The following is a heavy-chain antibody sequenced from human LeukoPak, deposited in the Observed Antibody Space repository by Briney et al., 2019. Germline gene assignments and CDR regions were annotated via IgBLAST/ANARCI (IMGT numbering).Heavy chain of an antibody. V-gene: IGHV1-2*02. CDR1: GYTFIVYY. Sequence: ASVKVSCKASGYTFIVYYIHWVRQAPGQGLEWMGWINPNIGDTNYAQKFLDRVTMTRDTSMSTAYMELSRLTSDDTAVYYCAREIDFWGYWGRGTLVTVSS. D-gene: IGHD7-27*01. J-gene: IGHJ4*02. CDR2: INPNIGDT. CDR3: AREIDFWGY.